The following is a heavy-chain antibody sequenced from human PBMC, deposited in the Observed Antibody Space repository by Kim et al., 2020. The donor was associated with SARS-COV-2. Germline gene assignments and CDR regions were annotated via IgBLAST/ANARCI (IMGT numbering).Heavy chain of an antibody. CDR2: IKQDGSEK. D-gene: IGHD3-3*01. Sequence: GGSLRLSCAAPGFTFSSYWMSWVRQAPGKGLEWVANIKQDGSEKYYVDSVKGRFTISRDNAKNSLYLQMNSLRAEDTAVYYCARDRTLDDFWSGYYSPFYYYYGMDVWGQGTTVTVSS. CDR3: ARDRTLDDFWSGYYSPFYYYYGMDV. J-gene: IGHJ6*02. V-gene: IGHV3-7*01. CDR1: GFTFSSYW.